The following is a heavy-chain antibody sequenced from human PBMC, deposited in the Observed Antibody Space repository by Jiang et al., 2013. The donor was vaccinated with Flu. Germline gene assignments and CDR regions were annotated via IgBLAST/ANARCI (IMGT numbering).Heavy chain of an antibody. V-gene: IGHV4-59*01. CDR3: AREGPASSGYYLFDY. Sequence: LKSRVTISVDTSKNQFSLKLSSVTAADTAVYYCAREGPASSGYYLFDYWGQGTLVTVSS. D-gene: IGHD3-22*01. J-gene: IGHJ4*02.